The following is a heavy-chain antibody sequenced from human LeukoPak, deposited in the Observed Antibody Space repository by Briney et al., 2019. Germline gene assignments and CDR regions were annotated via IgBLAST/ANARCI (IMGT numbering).Heavy chain of an antibody. V-gene: IGHV1-69*13. D-gene: IGHD4-17*01. J-gene: IGHJ3*02. CDR1: GYTFTGYY. CDR3: ARAPDYGDYVGAFDI. CDR2: IIPIFGTA. Sequence: SVKVSCKASGYTFTGYYMHWVRQAPGQGLEWMGGIIPIFGTANCAQKFQGRVTITADESTSTAYMELSSLRSEDTAVYYCARAPDYGDYVGAFDIWGQGTMVTVSS.